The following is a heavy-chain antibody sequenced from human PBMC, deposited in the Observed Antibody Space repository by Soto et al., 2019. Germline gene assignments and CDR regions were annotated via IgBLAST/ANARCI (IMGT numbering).Heavy chain of an antibody. Sequence: PSETLSLTCAVYGGSFSGYYWSWIRQPPGKGLEWIGEINHSGSTNYNPSLKSRVTISVDTSKNQFSLKLSSVTAADTAVYYCARTPQRVTTGRGWFDPWGQGTLVTVSS. J-gene: IGHJ5*02. D-gene: IGHD1-1*01. V-gene: IGHV4-34*01. CDR1: GGSFSGYY. CDR3: ARTPQRVTTGRGWFDP. CDR2: INHSGST.